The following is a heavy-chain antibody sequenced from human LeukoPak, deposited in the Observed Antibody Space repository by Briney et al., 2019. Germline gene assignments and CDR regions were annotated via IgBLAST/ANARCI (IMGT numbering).Heavy chain of an antibody. D-gene: IGHD6-6*01. CDR2: ISGSGGST. Sequence: PGGSLRLSCAASGFTFSSYTMSWVRQAPGKGLEWVSAISGSGGSTYYADSVKGRFTISRDNSKNTLYLQMNSLRAEDTAVYYCAKGSRWGPSSSSLDYWGQGTLVTVSS. J-gene: IGHJ4*02. CDR1: GFTFSSYT. CDR3: AKGSRWGPSSSSLDY. V-gene: IGHV3-23*01.